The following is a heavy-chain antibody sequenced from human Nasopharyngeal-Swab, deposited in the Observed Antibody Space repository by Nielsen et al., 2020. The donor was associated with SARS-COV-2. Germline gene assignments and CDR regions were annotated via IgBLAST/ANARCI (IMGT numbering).Heavy chain of an antibody. V-gene: IGHV4-39*01. D-gene: IGHD6-6*01. CDR2: IYYSGST. J-gene: IGHJ4*02. CDR1: GGSISSSSYY. CDR3: ARVGPSSDYFDY. Sequence: SETLSLTCTVSGGSISSSSYYWGWIRQPPGKGLEWIGSIYYSGSTYYNPSLKSRVTISVDTSKNQFSLKLSSVTAVDTAVYYCARVGPSSDYFDYWGQGTLVTVSS.